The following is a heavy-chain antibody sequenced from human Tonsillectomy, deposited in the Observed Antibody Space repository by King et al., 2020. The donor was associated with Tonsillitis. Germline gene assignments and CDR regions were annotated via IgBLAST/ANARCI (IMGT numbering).Heavy chain of an antibody. CDR2: ISSNGGST. J-gene: IGHJ6*04. V-gene: IGHV3-64*01. CDR1: GFTFSSYA. D-gene: IGHD3-3*01. CDR3: AREDFWSSYYTMDV. Sequence: DVQLVESGGGLVQPGGSLRLSCAASGFTFSSYAMHWVRQAPGKGLEYVSAISSNGGSTFYANSVKGRFTISRDNSKNTLYLQMGSLRAEDMAVYYCAREDFWSSYYTMDVWGKGTTVTVSS.